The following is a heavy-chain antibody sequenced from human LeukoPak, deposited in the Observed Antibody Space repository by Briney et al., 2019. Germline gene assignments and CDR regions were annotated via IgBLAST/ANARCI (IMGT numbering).Heavy chain of an antibody. CDR1: GGSISSGGYY. D-gene: IGHD6-13*01. V-gene: IGHV4-31*03. CDR2: IYYGGST. J-gene: IGHJ4*02. Sequence: PSETLSLTCTVSGGSISSGGYYWSWIRQHPGKGLEWIGYIYYGGSTYYNPSLKSRVTISVDTSKNQFSLKLSSVTAADTAVYYCASTEQQLVFDYWGQGTLVTVSS. CDR3: ASTEQQLVFDY.